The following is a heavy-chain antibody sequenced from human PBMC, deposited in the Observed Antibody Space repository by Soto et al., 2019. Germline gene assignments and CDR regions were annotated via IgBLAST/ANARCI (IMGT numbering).Heavy chain of an antibody. Sequence: QLQLQESGPGLLKPSETLSLTCSVSGGSISSGSYYWSRIRQPPGKGLEWIGSIYYSGSTYYNPSLKSRVTISVDTSKNQFSLKLSSVTAADTAVYYCARGTAARPDYWGQGTLVTVSS. CDR3: ARGTAARPDY. CDR1: GGSISSGSYY. CDR2: IYYSGST. D-gene: IGHD6-25*01. V-gene: IGHV4-39*01. J-gene: IGHJ4*02.